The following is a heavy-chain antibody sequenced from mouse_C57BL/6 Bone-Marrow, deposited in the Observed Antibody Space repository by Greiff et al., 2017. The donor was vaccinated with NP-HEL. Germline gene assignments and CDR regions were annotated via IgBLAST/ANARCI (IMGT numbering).Heavy chain of an antibody. J-gene: IGHJ3*01. V-gene: IGHV1-72*01. CDR2: IDPNSGGP. CDR1: GYTFTSYW. CDR3: ASPYYYGSSYSPWFAY. Sequence: QVQLQQPGAELVKPGASVKLSCKASGYTFTSYWMHWVKQRPGRGLEWIGRIDPNSGGPKYNEKFKSKATLTVDKPSSTAYMQLRSLTSEDSAVYYGASPYYYGSSYSPWFAYWGQGTLVTVSA. D-gene: IGHD1-1*01.